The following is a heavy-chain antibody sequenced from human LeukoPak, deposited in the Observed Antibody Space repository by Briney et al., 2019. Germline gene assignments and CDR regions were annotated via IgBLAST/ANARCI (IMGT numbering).Heavy chain of an antibody. CDR1: GYTSTSYD. D-gene: IGHD6-19*01. Sequence: ASVKVSCKASGYTSTSYDINWVRQATGQGLEWMGWMNPNSGNTGYAQKFQGRVTMTRNTSISTAYMELSSLRSEDTAVYYCAVNHPVAGTVYFDYWGQGTLVTVSS. V-gene: IGHV1-8*01. CDR2: MNPNSGNT. CDR3: AVNHPVAGTVYFDY. J-gene: IGHJ4*02.